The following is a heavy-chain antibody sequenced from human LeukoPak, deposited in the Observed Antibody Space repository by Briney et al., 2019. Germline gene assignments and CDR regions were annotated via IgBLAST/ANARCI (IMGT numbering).Heavy chain of an antibody. D-gene: IGHD1-26*01. V-gene: IGHV1-24*01. CDR3: ATGGVWDLLGY. CDR2: LDPEDGQI. CDR1: GHTLTDLS. Sequence: ASVKVSCKVSGHTLTDLSTHWVRQAPGQGLEWMGGLDPEDGQIIYARQFQGRVTMTEDTSTDTAYMELSSLRSEDTAVYYCATGGVWDLLGYWGQGTLVTVSS. J-gene: IGHJ4*02.